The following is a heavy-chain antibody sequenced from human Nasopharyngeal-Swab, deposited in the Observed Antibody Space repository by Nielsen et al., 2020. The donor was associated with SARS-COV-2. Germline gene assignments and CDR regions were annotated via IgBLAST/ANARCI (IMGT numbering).Heavy chain of an antibody. CDR1: GFTFSTPW. Sequence: GESLKISCAASGFTFSTPWMHWVRQAPGKGLVWVSRISSDGKTIDYADSVKGRFTISRDNTKSTLYLQVNSLRAEDTAVYYCARDGGYGYWYFDLWGRGTLVTVSS. V-gene: IGHV3-74*01. J-gene: IGHJ2*01. CDR2: ISSDGKTI. CDR3: ARDGGYGYWYFDL. D-gene: IGHD3-16*01.